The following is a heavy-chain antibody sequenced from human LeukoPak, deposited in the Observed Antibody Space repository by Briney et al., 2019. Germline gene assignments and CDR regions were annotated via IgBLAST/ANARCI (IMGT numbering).Heavy chain of an antibody. D-gene: IGHD1-7*01. J-gene: IGHJ5*02. Sequence: PSETLSLTCTVSGGSISTYYWNWIRQPPGKGLEWIGDIYYSGSTDYNPSLKSRVIISIDTSKNQFSLKLSSVTAAGTAVYYCARNWNYMMGWFDPWGQGTVVTVSS. V-gene: IGHV4-59*01. CDR1: GGSISTYY. CDR3: ARNWNYMMGWFDP. CDR2: IYYSGST.